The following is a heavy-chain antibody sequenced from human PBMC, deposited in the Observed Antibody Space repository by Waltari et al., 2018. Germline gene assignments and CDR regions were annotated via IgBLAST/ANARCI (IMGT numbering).Heavy chain of an antibody. J-gene: IGHJ4*02. CDR3: ARARYSSGCFDY. Sequence: QLQLQESGPGLVKPSETLSLTCTVSGGSISSSSYYWGWPRQPPGKGLEWIGSIYYSGSTYYNPSLKSRVTISVDTSKNQFSLKLSSVTAADTAVYYCARARYSSGCFDYWGQGTLVTVSS. D-gene: IGHD6-19*01. V-gene: IGHV4-39*07. CDR2: IYYSGST. CDR1: GGSISSSSYY.